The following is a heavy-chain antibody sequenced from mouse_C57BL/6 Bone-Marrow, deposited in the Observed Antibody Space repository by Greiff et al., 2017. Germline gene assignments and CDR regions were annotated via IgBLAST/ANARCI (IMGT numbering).Heavy chain of an antibody. Sequence: LQESGAELVKPGASVKISCKASGYAFSSYWMNWVKQRPGKGLEWIGQIYPGDGDTNYNGKFKGKATLTADKSSSTAYMQLSSLTSEDSAVYFCARSDGNYVYAMDYWGQGTSVTVSS. CDR2: IYPGDGDT. V-gene: IGHV1-80*01. D-gene: IGHD2-1*01. CDR1: GYAFSSYW. J-gene: IGHJ4*01. CDR3: ARSDGNYVYAMDY.